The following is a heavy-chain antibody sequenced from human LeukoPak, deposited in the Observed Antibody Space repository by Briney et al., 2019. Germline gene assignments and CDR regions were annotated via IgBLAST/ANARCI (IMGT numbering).Heavy chain of an antibody. J-gene: IGHJ5*02. D-gene: IGHD2-2*01. CDR3: ARDYLVVPAAMWWFDP. Sequence: GGSLRLSCAASGFTFSSYSMNWVRQAPGKGLEWVSSISSSGSNMFYADSVKGRFTVSRDNAKISLYLQMNSLRAEDTALYYCARDYLVVPAAMWWFDPRGQGTLVTVSS. CDR2: ISSSGSNM. V-gene: IGHV3-21*01. CDR1: GFTFSSYS.